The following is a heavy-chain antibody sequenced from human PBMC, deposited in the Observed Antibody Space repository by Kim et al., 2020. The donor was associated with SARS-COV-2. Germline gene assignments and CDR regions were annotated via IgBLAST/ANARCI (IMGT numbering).Heavy chain of an antibody. J-gene: IGHJ6*02. V-gene: IGHV3-33*06. Sequence: GGSLRLSCAASGFTFSSYGMHWVRQAPGKGLEWVAVIWYDGSNKYYTDSVKGRFTISRDNSKNTLYLQMNSLRAEDTAVYYCAKGYCSGGSCPDGMDVWGQGTTVTVSS. CDR1: GFTFSSYG. D-gene: IGHD2-15*01. CDR2: IWYDGSNK. CDR3: AKGYCSGGSCPDGMDV.